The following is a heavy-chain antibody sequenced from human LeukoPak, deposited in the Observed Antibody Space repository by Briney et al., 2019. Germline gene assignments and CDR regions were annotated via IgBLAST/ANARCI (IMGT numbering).Heavy chain of an antibody. V-gene: IGHV3-30*18. D-gene: IGHD3-10*01. Sequence: PGGSLRLSCAASGFTFSDYYMSWIRQAPGKGLEWVAVISYDGSNKYYADSVKGRFTISRDNSKNTLYLQMNSLRAEDTAVYYCAKGAYGSGSSWGQGTLVTVSS. J-gene: IGHJ4*02. CDR2: ISYDGSNK. CDR3: AKGAYGSGSS. CDR1: GFTFSDYY.